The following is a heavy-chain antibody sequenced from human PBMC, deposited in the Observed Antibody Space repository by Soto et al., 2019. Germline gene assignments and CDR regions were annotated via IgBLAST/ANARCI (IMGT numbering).Heavy chain of an antibody. V-gene: IGHV3-30*03. D-gene: IGHD5-18*01. CDR1: GLSFSSYG. J-gene: IGHJ4*02. CDR2: ISYDGSNK. CDR3: ARDQPGYSYGYGLGY. Sequence: GGSLRLSCADSGLSFSSYGMHWVRQAPGEGLEWVAAISYDGSNKNYLASVEGRFTISRDNAKNSLYLQMNSLRAEDTAVYYCARDQPGYSYGYGLGYWGQGTLVTVSS.